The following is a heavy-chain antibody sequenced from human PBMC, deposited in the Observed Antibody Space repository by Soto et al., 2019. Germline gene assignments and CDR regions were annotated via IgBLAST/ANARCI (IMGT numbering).Heavy chain of an antibody. Sequence: QVQLVQSGAEVKKPGSSVKVSCKASGGTFSSYAISWVRQAPGQGLEWMGGIIPISDTTNYAQQFQGRVTITAAESTSTAYMELSSRRSEDTAVYYCARSQGSSTSLETSYYYYYGMDVWGQGTTVTVSS. CDR3: ARSQGSSTSLETSYYYYYGMDV. V-gene: IGHV1-69*01. D-gene: IGHD2-2*01. J-gene: IGHJ6*02. CDR1: GGTFSSYA. CDR2: IIPISDTT.